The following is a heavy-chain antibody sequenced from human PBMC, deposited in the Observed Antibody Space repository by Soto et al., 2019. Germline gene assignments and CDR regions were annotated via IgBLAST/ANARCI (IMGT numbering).Heavy chain of an antibody. V-gene: IGHV1-3*01. Sequence: QVQLVQSGPEMMQPGASVKVSCKASGYTSLSYAMHWVRQVPGQGFEWLGWINAGVDGTMYSQRFQGRVRITRDTSANTVCMEVSALTSEDTAVYYCAREVQGVTSFDYWAREPWSSSPQ. D-gene: IGHD3-10*01. J-gene: IGHJ4*02. CDR3: AREVQGVTSFDY. CDR2: INAGVDGT. CDR1: GYTSLSYA.